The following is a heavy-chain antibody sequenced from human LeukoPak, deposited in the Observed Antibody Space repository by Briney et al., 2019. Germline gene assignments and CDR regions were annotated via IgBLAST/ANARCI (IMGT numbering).Heavy chain of an antibody. CDR1: GGSISSGNYY. V-gene: IGHV4-31*03. D-gene: IGHD3-9*01. CDR3: ARDLTGLNWSDP. J-gene: IGHJ5*02. CDR2: IFYSGST. Sequence: SETLSLTCTVSGGSISSGNYYWSWIRQFPGKGREWIVYIFYSGSTYYNPSLKSRVTISVDTSKNQFSLKLSSVTAADTAVYYCARDLTGLNWSDPWGQGTLVTVSS.